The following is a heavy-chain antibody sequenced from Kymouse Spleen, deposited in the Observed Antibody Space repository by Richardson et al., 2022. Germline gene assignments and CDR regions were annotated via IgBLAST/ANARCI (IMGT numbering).Heavy chain of an antibody. V-gene: IGHV4-39*01. CDR1: GGSISSSSYY. CDR3: ARVVAVAGTGWFDP. D-gene: IGHD6-19*01. Sequence: QLQLQESGPGLVKPSETLSLTCTVSGGSISSSSYYWGWIRQPPGKGLEWIGSIYYSGSTYYNPSLKSRVTISVDTSKNQFSLKLSSVTAADTAVYYCARVVAVAGTGWFDPWGQGTLVTVSS. CDR2: IYYSGST. J-gene: IGHJ5*02.